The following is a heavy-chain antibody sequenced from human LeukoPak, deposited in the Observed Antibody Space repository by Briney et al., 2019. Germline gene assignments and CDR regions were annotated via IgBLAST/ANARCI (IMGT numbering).Heavy chain of an antibody. Sequence: XCAXXGXXXXTYAMSWVRQAPGKGLEWVSVISGSGSSTYYADSVKGRFTISRDNSKNTLYLQMNSLRAEDTAVYYCAKEMATIRAFDFWGQGTMVTVSS. D-gene: IGHD5-24*01. J-gene: IGHJ3*01. CDR2: ISGSGSST. CDR3: AKEMATIRAFDF. CDR1: GXXXXTYA. V-gene: IGHV3-23*01.